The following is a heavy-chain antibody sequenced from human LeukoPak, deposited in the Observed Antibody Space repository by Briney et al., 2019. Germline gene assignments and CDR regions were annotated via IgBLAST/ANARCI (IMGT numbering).Heavy chain of an antibody. V-gene: IGHV3-7*03. CDR1: GFTFSSNY. CDR3: ARPGLKYGDYPSNY. CDR2: IKQDGSEK. D-gene: IGHD4-17*01. Sequence: GGSLRLSCAASGFTFSSNYMNWVRQAPGKGLEWVASIKQDGSEKYYVDSVKGRFTISRDNAKNSLFLQMDSLRAEDTALYYCARPGLKYGDYPSNYWGQGTLVTVSS. J-gene: IGHJ4*02.